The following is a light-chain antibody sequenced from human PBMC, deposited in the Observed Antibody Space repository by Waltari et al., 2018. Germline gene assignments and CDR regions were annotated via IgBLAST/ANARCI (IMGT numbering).Light chain of an antibody. J-gene: IGKJ4*01. CDR1: QSINNW. CDR2: QTS. CDR3: QQYNSYPLT. V-gene: IGKV1-5*03. Sequence: DIQMTQSPSTLSASVGDRVTITCRASQSINNWLAWYQQKPGKAPKVLIFQTSNLESGVPSRFSGSGSGTEFTLTISSLQPDDFATYYCQQYNSYPLTFGGGTKVEI.